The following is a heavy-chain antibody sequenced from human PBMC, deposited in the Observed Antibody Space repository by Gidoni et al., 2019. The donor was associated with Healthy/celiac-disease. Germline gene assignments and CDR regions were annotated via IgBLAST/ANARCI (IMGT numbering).Heavy chain of an antibody. J-gene: IGHJ4*02. CDR1: GFTFGQHA. CDR3: TREGGYTDY. CDR2: IRSKAYGGTT. D-gene: IGHD5-12*01. Sequence: EVQLAESGGGLVQPGRSLLLSCTAPGFTFGQHAMSWFRQAPGKGLEWVGVIRSKAYGGTTEYAASVKCRFTISRDDSKSIAYLQMNSLKTEDTAVYYCTREGGYTDYWGQGTLVTVSS. V-gene: IGHV3-49*03.